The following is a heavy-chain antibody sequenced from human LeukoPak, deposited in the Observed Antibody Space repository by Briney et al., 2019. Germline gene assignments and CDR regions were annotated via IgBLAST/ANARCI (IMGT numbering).Heavy chain of an antibody. CDR1: GYTFTGYY. J-gene: IGHJ4*02. CDR2: INPNSGGT. Sequence: ASVKVSCKASGYTFTGYYMHWVRQAPGQGLEWMGWINPNSGGTNYAQKFQGRVNMTRDTSISTASMELSRLRSDDTAVYYCARGGGIVGATYHHFDYWGQGPLVTVSS. V-gene: IGHV1-2*02. D-gene: IGHD1-26*01. CDR3: ARGGGIVGATYHHFDY.